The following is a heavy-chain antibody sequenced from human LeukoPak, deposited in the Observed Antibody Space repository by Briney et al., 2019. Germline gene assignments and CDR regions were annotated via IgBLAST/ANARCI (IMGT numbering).Heavy chain of an antibody. D-gene: IGHD3-22*01. J-gene: IGHJ4*02. CDR1: GGSISSYY. CDR2: IYYSGST. CDR3: ARGTLYDSSGQTFDY. Sequence: SETLSLTCTVSGGSISSYYWSWIRQPPGKGLEWVGYIYYSGSTNYNPSLKSRVTISVDTSKNQFPLKLSSVTAADTAVYYCARGTLYDSSGQTFDYWGQGTLVTVSS. V-gene: IGHV4-59*01.